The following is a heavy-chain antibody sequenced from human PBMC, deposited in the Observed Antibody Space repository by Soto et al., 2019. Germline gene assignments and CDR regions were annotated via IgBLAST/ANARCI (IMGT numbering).Heavy chain of an antibody. Sequence: ASVKVSCKASGYIFTTYALHWVRQAPGQRLEWMGWINAGKGNTKYSQKFQDRVTITRDTSASVAYMELSSLAAEDTAVYYCAKDRGRLMYYFDYWGQGTLVTVSS. CDR2: INAGKGNT. J-gene: IGHJ4*02. CDR3: AKDRGRLMYYFDY. V-gene: IGHV1-3*01. D-gene: IGHD3-10*01. CDR1: GYIFTTYA.